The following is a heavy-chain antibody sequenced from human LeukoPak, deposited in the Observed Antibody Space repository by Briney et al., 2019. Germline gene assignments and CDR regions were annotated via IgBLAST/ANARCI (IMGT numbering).Heavy chain of an antibody. V-gene: IGHV4-59*01. J-gene: IGHJ6*02. CDR3: AGGQITMVRGVIPFYYYYGMDV. CDR2: IYYSGST. D-gene: IGHD3-10*01. Sequence: SETLSLTCTVSGGSISSYYWSWIRQPPGKGLEWIGYIYYSGSTNYNPSLKSRVTISVDTSKNQFSLKLSSVTAADTAVYYCAGGQITMVRGVIPFYYYYGMDVWGQGTTVTVSS. CDR1: GGSISSYY.